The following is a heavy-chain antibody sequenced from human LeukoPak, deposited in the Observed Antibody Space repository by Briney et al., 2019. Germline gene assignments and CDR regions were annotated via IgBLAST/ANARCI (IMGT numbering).Heavy chain of an antibody. CDR1: GGSISSSRYY. Sequence: SETLSLTCTVSGGSISSSRYYWSWIRQPPGKGLEWIGEINHSGSTNYNPSLKSRVTISVDTSKNQFSLKLSSVTAADTAVYYCARGRLPVRGVIARFDYWGQGTLVTVSS. V-gene: IGHV4-39*07. CDR2: INHSGST. D-gene: IGHD3-10*01. J-gene: IGHJ4*02. CDR3: ARGRLPVRGVIARFDY.